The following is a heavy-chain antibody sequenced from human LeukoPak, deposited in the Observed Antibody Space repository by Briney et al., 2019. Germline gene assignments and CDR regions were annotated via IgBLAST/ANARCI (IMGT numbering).Heavy chain of an antibody. CDR1: GFTFSDYY. CDR3: ARAGLGGHYIDY. Sequence: GGTLRLSCAASGFTFSDYYMTWIRQAPGQEREWISYVSGRDEIKYYAGSVRGRFAISRDNAEKSLFLQMSTVRAEDTAVDYCARAGLGGHYIDYWGQGTLVTVSS. J-gene: IGHJ4*02. V-gene: IGHV3-11*01. D-gene: IGHD2-15*01. CDR2: VSGRDEIK.